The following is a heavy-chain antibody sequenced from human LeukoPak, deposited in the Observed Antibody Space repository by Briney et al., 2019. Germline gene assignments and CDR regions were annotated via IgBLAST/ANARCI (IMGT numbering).Heavy chain of an antibody. Sequence: GGSLRLSCAASGFTLSDYAMAWVRQAPGKGLEWVSSISSSGNTYYADSVKGRFTISRDNSKNTLYLQMYSLRAEDTAVYYCVRGLRGNYDYWGQGTLVTVSS. CDR3: VRGLRGNYDY. D-gene: IGHD1-7*01. V-gene: IGHV3-23*01. CDR2: ISSSGNT. J-gene: IGHJ4*02. CDR1: GFTLSDYA.